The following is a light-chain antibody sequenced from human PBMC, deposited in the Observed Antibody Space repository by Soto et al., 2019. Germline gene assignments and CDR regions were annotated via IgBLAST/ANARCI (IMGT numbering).Light chain of an antibody. CDR3: QQYGCSPFT. Sequence: EIVLTQSPGTLSLSPGEGASLSCRASQSVSSNSLSWFQQKPGQAPRLLIYGASNRATGIPDRFSGSGSGTDFTLIISRMETVDFAVYYCQQYGCSPFTFGPGTKVDSK. CDR2: GAS. CDR1: QSVSSNS. V-gene: IGKV3-20*01. J-gene: IGKJ3*01.